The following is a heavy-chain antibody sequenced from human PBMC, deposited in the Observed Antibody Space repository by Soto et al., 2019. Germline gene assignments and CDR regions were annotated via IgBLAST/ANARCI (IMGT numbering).Heavy chain of an antibody. Sequence: QVQLVQSGPEVKKPGSSVRISCRSGGDTFSSYTVSWVRQTPGQGLEWMGRIIPVLGVTNYSRKFKGRMTITADKSKTTAHMELSSLKSEDTARYYCARRRYGGVDCYTQYYYGMDVWGQGTSVIVSS. D-gene: IGHD2-21*02. V-gene: IGHV1-69*02. CDR1: GDTFSSYT. CDR2: IIPVLGVT. J-gene: IGHJ6*02. CDR3: ARRRYGGVDCYTQYYYGMDV.